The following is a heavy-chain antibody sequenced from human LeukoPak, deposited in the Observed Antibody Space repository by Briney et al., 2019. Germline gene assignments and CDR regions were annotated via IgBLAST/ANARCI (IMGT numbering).Heavy chain of an antibody. J-gene: IGHJ4*02. V-gene: IGHV4-31*03. CDR1: GGSICSGGDY. CDR3: ERAVGGGGSGSYRFDY. CDR2: IYNSGGT. Sequence: PSETLSLTCTVSGGSICSGGDYWTWIRQHPAKGLEWLGFIYNSGGTYYNPYPKSRISISTYTSKTQIHLNLTLVTAAATAVYYCERAVGGGGSGSYRFDYWGQGTLVTVSS. D-gene: IGHD3-10*01.